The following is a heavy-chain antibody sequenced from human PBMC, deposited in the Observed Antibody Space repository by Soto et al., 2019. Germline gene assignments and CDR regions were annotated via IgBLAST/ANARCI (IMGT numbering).Heavy chain of an antibody. V-gene: IGHV3-23*01. CDR2: SSAGGGTT. J-gene: IGHJ4*02. CDR3: AKVPERERWLQTPYDY. D-gene: IGHD5-12*01. CDR1: GFTFNDYA. Sequence: EVQLLESGGGLVQPGGSLRLSCAVSGFTFNDYAMSWVRQAPGKGLEWVSSSSAGGGTTYYADSVKGRFTISRDNSKNTLFLQMNSLRAEDAAVYYCAKVPERERWLQTPYDYWGQGTLVTVSS.